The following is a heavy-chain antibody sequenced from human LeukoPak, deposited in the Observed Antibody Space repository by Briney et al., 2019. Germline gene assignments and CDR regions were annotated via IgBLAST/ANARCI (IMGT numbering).Heavy chain of an antibody. CDR3: ARRLPVAGTDDAFDI. V-gene: IGHV4-4*07. CDR2: IYTSGST. CDR1: GGSISSYY. Sequence: PSETLSLTCTVSGGSISSYYWSWIRQPAGKGLEWIGRIYTSGSTNYNPSLKSRVTMSVDTSKNQLSLKLSSVTAADTAVYYCARRLPVAGTDDAFDIWGQGTMVTVSS. J-gene: IGHJ3*02. D-gene: IGHD6-19*01.